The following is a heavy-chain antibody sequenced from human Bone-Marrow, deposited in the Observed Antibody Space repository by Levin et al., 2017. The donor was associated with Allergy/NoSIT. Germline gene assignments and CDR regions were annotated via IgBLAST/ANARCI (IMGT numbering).Heavy chain of an antibody. J-gene: IGHJ6*03. D-gene: IGHD2-8*02. CDR2: ISSTQTYT. CDR3: AREGVNWWTHCYLDV. V-gene: IGHV3-21*06. Sequence: GGSLRLSCAASGFTFNYYAMNWVRQAPGKGLEWVSSISSTQTYTYYADSVRGRFTISRDNTKNSLYLQMSSLRAEATAVYYCAREGVNWWTHCYLDVWGQGTTVTVSS. CDR1: GFTFNYYA.